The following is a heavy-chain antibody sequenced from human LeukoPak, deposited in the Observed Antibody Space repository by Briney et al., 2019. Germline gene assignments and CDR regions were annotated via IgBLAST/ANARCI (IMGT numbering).Heavy chain of an antibody. CDR3: ARDRDGQLPDLAFDI. V-gene: IGHV3-48*01. D-gene: IGHD2-2*01. Sequence: PGGSLRLSCAASGFTFSSYSVNWVRQAPGKGLEWVSYISSSSSTIYYADSVKARFTISRDNAKNSLYLQMNSLRAEDTAVYYCARDRDGQLPDLAFDIWGQGTMVTVSS. J-gene: IGHJ3*02. CDR2: ISSSSSTI. CDR1: GFTFSSYS.